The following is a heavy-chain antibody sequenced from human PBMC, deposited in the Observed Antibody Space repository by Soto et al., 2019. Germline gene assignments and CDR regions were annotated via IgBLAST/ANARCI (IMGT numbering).Heavy chain of an antibody. Sequence: QVQLQESGPGLVKPSETLSLTCSVSGGSISGSYWSWIRQSPGKGLEWLGYVYYTGSTNYSPSLRSRVSISVDTSKNEFSLRLSSVTAADTVVYFCARSVAVPGAHIDYWGQGTQVTVSS. CDR1: GGSISGSY. D-gene: IGHD6-19*01. CDR3: ARSVAVPGAHIDY. J-gene: IGHJ4*02. V-gene: IGHV4-59*01. CDR2: VYYTGST.